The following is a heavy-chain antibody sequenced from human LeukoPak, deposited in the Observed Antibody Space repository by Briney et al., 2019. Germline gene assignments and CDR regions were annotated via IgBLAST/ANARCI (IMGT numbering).Heavy chain of an antibody. CDR1: GGSISSGDYY. V-gene: IGHV4-30-4*01. CDR3: ARDGYSSSWAFDY. J-gene: IGHJ4*02. CDR2: IYYSGST. D-gene: IGHD6-13*01. Sequence: SETLSLTCTVSGGSISSGDYYWSWIRQPPGKGLECIGHIYYSGSTYYNPSLKSRVTISVDTSKNQFSLKLSSVTAADTAVYYCARDGYSSSWAFDYWGQGTLVTVSS.